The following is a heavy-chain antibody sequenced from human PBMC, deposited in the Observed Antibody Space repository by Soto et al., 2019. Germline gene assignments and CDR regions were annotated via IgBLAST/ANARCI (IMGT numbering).Heavy chain of an antibody. CDR2: ISGSGANT. CDR1: GFAFSSYG. CDR3: AKVSSSGWYDAFDI. Sequence: PGGSLRLSCAASGFAFSSYGMSWVRQAPGKGLEWVSGISGSGANTYYAASVKGGFTISRDNSEHTLFLQMNSLRDKDTAVYLCAKVSSSGWYDAFDIWGQGTLVTVSS. J-gene: IGHJ3*02. V-gene: IGHV3-23*01. D-gene: IGHD6-13*01.